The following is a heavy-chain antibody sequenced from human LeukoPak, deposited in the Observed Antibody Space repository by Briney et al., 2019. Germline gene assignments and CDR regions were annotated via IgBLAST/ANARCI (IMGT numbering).Heavy chain of an antibody. D-gene: IGHD1-26*01. CDR3: ARHEYSGSYYGLSWFDP. V-gene: IGHV4-4*07. J-gene: IGHJ5*02. CDR2: IYTNENT. Sequence: SETLSLTCTVSGGSISNYFWSWIRQPAGKGLEWLGRIYTNENTNYNPSLKSRVTMSVDMSKNQLSLKLSSLTAADPAVYYCARHEYSGSYYGLSWFDPWGQGTLVTVSS. CDR1: GGSISNYF.